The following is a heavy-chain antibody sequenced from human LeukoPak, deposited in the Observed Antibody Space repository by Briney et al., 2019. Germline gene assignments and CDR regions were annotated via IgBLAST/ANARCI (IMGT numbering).Heavy chain of an antibody. V-gene: IGHV3-23*01. J-gene: IGHJ4*02. Sequence: GGSLRLSCAASGFAFSNYAMSWVRQAPGRGLEWVSTISANGGSTFYADSVKGRFTISRDNSKNTLFLQMNSLRAEDTAVYYCATRGAYFFDSWGQGTLVTVSS. CDR2: ISANGGST. CDR3: ATRGAYFFDS. CDR1: GFAFSNYA. D-gene: IGHD3-10*01.